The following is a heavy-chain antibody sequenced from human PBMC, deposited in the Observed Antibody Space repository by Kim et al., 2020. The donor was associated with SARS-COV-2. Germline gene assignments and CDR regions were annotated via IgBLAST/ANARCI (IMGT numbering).Heavy chain of an antibody. J-gene: IGHJ4*01. V-gene: IGHV3-23*01. Sequence: GGSLRLSCAASGLTLRSYAMNWVRQGPGKGLEWVSSITRGGDTYYAASVKGRFTISRDNFKDTLSLHMNSLRAEDTGNYYCVPCVTLADRSGWCTFFDH. D-gene: IGHD6-19*01. CDR2: ITRGGDT. CDR1: GLTLRSYA. CDR3: VPCVTLADRSGWCTFFDH.